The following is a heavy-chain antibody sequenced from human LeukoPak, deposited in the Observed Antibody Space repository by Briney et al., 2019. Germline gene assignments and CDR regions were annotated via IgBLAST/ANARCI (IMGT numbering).Heavy chain of an antibody. CDR2: VSAGHHA. J-gene: IGHJ4*02. Sequence: AGGSLGLSCTASGFTLGGHDMHWVRQATGDGLEWVAAVSAGHHAFYAGSAKGRFTVSREDAKNSLYLQMNSLRAGDTAVYYCVREARGYHYTYFDYWGQGSLVTVSS. CDR1: GFTLGGHD. D-gene: IGHD5-18*01. V-gene: IGHV3-13*01. CDR3: VREARGYHYTYFDY.